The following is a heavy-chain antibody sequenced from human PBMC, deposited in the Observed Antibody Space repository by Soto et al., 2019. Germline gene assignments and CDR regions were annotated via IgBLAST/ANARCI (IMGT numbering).Heavy chain of an antibody. D-gene: IGHD3-22*01. CDR1: GGSISSSNW. J-gene: IGHJ5*02. CDR2: IYHSGST. CDR3: ARSEDYDSSGYYYSWFDP. Sequence: PSETLSLTCAVSGGSISSSNWWGWVRQPPGKGLEWIGEIYHSGSTNYNPSLKSRVTISVDKSKNQFSLKLSSVTAADTAVYYCARSEDYDSSGYYYSWFDPWGQGTLVTVSS. V-gene: IGHV4-4*02.